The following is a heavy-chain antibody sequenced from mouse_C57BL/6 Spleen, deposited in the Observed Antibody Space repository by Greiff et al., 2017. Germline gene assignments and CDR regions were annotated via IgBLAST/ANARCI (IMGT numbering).Heavy chain of an antibody. CDR3: ARDYDGSSHSYWYFDG. CDR1: GFTFSSYA. Sequence: EVKLVESGGGLVKPGGSLKLSCAASGFTFSSYAMSWVRQTPEKRLEWVATISDGGSYTYYPDNVKGRFTISRDNAKNNLYLQMSQLKSEDTAMYYCARDYDGSSHSYWYFDGWGTGTTVTVSS. CDR2: ISDGGSYT. J-gene: IGHJ1*03. V-gene: IGHV5-4*01. D-gene: IGHD1-1*01.